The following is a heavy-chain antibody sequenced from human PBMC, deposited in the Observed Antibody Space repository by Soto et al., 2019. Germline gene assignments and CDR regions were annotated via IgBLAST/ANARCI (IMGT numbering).Heavy chain of an antibody. CDR3: ARRARPDFYYMDV. CDR2: ISSNGDGT. CDR1: GFSLRGYA. J-gene: IGHJ6*03. V-gene: IGHV3-64*01. Sequence: EVQLAESGGGLAQPGGSLRLSCAASGFSLRGYAMDWVRQAPGKGLEYVSGISSNGDGTYYANSVQGRFTISRDNSKNTVYIQMGSLRAEDMAVYYCARRARPDFYYMDVWGKGTTVTVSS. D-gene: IGHD6-6*01.